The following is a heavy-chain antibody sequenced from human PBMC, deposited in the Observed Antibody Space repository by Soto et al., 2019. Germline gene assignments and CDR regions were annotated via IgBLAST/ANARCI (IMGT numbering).Heavy chain of an antibody. CDR1: GLTFNNYA. J-gene: IGHJ3*02. CDR3: GKGNSKWGTGDAFDI. D-gene: IGHD7-27*01. V-gene: IGHV3-23*01. Sequence: PGGSLRLSCAASGLTFNNYALNWVRQAPGKGLEWVSSISGTGGSTFYAGSAKGRFTISRDNSKNTLFLQMTSLRAEDTAVYYCGKGNSKWGTGDAFDIWGQGTLVTVSS. CDR2: ISGTGGST.